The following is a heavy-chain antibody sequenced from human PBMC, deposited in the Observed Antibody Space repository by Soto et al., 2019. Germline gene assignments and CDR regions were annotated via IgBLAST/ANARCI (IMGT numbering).Heavy chain of an antibody. CDR1: GFTFSSYA. V-gene: IGHV3-23*01. CDR3: AKDNWNGAYYYYGMDV. J-gene: IGHJ6*02. Sequence: EVQLLESGGGLVQPGGSLRLSCAASGFTFSSYAMSWVRQAPGKGLEWVSAISGSGGSTYYADSVKGRFTISRDNSKNTLYLQMNSLRAEDTAVYYCAKDNWNGAYYYYGMDVWGQGTTVTVSS. CDR2: ISGSGGST. D-gene: IGHD1-20*01.